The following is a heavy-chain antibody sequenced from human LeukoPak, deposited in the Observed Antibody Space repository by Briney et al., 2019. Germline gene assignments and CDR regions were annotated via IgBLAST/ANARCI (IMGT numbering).Heavy chain of an antibody. CDR2: ISSSGST. CDR3: ARVRGWYYFDY. J-gene: IGHJ4*02. CDR1: GDSISSGDYY. Sequence: PSQTLSLTCTVSGDSISSGDYYWSWIRQPAGKGLEWIGRISSSGSTNYNPSLKSRVTISVDTSKNQFSLKLSSVTAADTAVYYCARVRGWYYFDYWGQGTLVTVSS. V-gene: IGHV4-61*02. D-gene: IGHD6-19*01.